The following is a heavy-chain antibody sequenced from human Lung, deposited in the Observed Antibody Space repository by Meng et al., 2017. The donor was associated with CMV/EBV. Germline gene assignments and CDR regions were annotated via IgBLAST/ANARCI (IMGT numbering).Heavy chain of an antibody. CDR2: IYHTGSR. D-gene: IGHD5-18*01. CDR3: ASTRYGYYYYDY. J-gene: IGHJ4*02. CDR1: GGSISSYY. V-gene: IGHV4-59*01. Sequence: SXSXSLXCTVSGGSISSYYWSWIRQTPGKQLDYIGYIYHTGSRIYSPSLKTRVTMSLDTSKDQFSLNLNSVTAADTAVYYCASTRYGYYYYDYWGQGMRVTVSS.